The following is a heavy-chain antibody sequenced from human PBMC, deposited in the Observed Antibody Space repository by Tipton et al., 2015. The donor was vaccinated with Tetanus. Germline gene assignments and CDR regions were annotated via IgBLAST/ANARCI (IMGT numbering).Heavy chain of an antibody. CDR2: IYDSGSI. Sequence: TLSLTCIVSGGSISSGGYYWSWIRQHPGKGLEWIGSIYDSGSIYYNPSLKSRVSISIDTSKNQFSLKLSSVTAADTAVYYCARERYIHYGMDVWGQGTTVTVSS. CDR1: GGSISSGGYY. D-gene: IGHD1-1*01. V-gene: IGHV4-31*03. J-gene: IGHJ6*02. CDR3: ARERYIHYGMDV.